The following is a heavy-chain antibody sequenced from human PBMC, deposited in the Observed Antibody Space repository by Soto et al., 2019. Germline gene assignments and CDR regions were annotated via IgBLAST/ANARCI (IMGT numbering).Heavy chain of an antibody. V-gene: IGHV3-23*01. CDR1: GFTFSSSA. CDR3: AKDHNHYDSSGPIDY. CDR2: ISGSGGST. D-gene: IGHD3-22*01. Sequence: GGSLRLSCAASGFTFSSSAMSWVCQAPGKGLEWVSAISGSGGSTYYADSVKGRFTISRDNSKNTLYLQMNSLRAEDTAVYYCAKDHNHYDSSGPIDYWGQGTLVTVSS. J-gene: IGHJ4*02.